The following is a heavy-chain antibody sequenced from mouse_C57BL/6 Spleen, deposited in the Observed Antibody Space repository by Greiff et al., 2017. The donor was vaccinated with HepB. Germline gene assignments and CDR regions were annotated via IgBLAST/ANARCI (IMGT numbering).Heavy chain of an antibody. J-gene: IGHJ1*03. CDR1: GYTFTSYW. Sequence: QVQLQQPGAELVKPGASVKLSCKASGYTFTSYWMQWVKQRPGQGLEWIGEIDPSDSYTNYNQKFKGKVTLTVDTSSSTAYMQLSSLTSEDSAVYYCARKTTVVDWYFDVWGTGTTVTVSS. CDR3: ARKTTVVDWYFDV. V-gene: IGHV1-50*01. D-gene: IGHD1-1*01. CDR2: IDPSDSYT.